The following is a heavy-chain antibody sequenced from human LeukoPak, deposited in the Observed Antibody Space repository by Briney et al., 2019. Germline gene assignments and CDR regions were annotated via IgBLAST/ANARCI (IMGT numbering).Heavy chain of an antibody. CDR1: GFTFSSYG. CDR2: IWYDGSNK. J-gene: IGHJ4*02. D-gene: IGHD3-22*01. Sequence: GGSLRPSCAASGFTFSSYGMHWVRQAPGKGLEWVAVIWYDGSNKYYADSVKGRFTISRDNSKNTLYLQMNSLRAEDTAIYYCAKVSSDYYPATSDYWGQGTLVTVSS. CDR3: AKVSSDYYPATSDY. V-gene: IGHV3-33*06.